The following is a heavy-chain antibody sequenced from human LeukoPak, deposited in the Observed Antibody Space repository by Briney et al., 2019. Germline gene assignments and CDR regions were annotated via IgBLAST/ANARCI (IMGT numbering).Heavy chain of an antibody. D-gene: IGHD6-13*01. Sequence: PSETLSLTCAVYGGSFSGYYWSWIRQPPGKGLEWIGEINHSGSTNYNPSLKSRVTISVDTSKNQFSLKLSSVTAADTAVYYCARSLAAAVTKRPFDYWGQGTLVTVSS. CDR2: INHSGST. CDR1: GGSFSGYY. J-gene: IGHJ4*02. CDR3: ARSLAAAVTKRPFDY. V-gene: IGHV4-34*01.